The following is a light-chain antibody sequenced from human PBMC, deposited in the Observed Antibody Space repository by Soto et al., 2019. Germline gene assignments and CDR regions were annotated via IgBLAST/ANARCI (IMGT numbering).Light chain of an antibody. Sequence: EIVMTQFPATLSVSPGERATLSCRASQSVSSSYLAWYQQKPGQAPRLLIYGASSRATGIPDRFSGSGSGTEFTLTISSLQPDDFATYYCQQYNVYWTFGQGTKVDI. CDR2: GAS. CDR1: QSVSSSY. CDR3: QQYNVYWT. V-gene: IGKV3D-15*01. J-gene: IGKJ1*01.